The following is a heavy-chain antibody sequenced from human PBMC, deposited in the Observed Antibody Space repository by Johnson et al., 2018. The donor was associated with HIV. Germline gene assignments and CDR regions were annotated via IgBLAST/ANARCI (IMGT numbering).Heavy chain of an antibody. J-gene: IGHJ3*02. CDR3: AREAQTHAFDI. CDR1: GFTFSSYW. CDR2: IGTAGDT. D-gene: IGHD4-23*01. Sequence: VLLVESGGGLVQPGGSLRLSCAASGFTFSSYWMSWVRQAPGKGLEWVSAIGTAGDTYYPGSVKGRFTISRENAKNSLYLQMNSLRAGDTAVYYCAREAQTHAFDIWGQGTMVTVSS. V-gene: IGHV3-13*01.